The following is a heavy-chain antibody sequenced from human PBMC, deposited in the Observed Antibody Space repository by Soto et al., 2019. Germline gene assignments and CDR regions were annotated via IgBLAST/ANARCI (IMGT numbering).Heavy chain of an antibody. CDR2: ISYDGSNK. CDR1: GFTFSSYA. Sequence: QVQLVESGGGVVQPGRSLRLSCAASGFTFSSYAMHWVRQAPGKGLEWVAVISYDGSNKYYADSVKGRFPISRDNSKNTLYLQMNSLRAEDTAVYYCARGHVRIHDGMDVWGQGTTVTVSS. J-gene: IGHJ6*02. CDR3: ARGHVRIHDGMDV. V-gene: IGHV3-30-3*01.